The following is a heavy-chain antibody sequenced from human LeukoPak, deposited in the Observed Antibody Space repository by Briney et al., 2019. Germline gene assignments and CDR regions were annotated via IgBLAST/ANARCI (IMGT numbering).Heavy chain of an antibody. CDR3: ARDGHSGYDWDPLDY. D-gene: IGHD5-12*01. V-gene: IGHV1-18*01. CDR2: ISAYNGNT. Sequence: ASVKVSCTASGYTFTSYGISWVRQAPGQGLEWMGWISAYNGNTNYAQKLQGRVTMTTDTSTSTAYMELRSLRSDDTAVYYCARDGHSGYDWDPLDYWGQGTLVTVSS. J-gene: IGHJ4*02. CDR1: GYTFTSYG.